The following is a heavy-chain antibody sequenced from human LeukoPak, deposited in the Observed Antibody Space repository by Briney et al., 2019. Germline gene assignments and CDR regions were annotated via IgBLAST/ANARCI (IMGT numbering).Heavy chain of an antibody. CDR1: GFTVNSNY. D-gene: IGHD3-16*01. Sequence: PGGSLRLSCAASGFTVNSNYMSWVRQAPGKGLEWVSVIYSGGDSYYADSVKGRFTMSRDNSKNTLYLQMNTLRAEDTAVYYCARLGMIHTYGTEDYWGQGTLVTVSS. CDR2: IYSGGDS. J-gene: IGHJ4*02. V-gene: IGHV3-53*01. CDR3: ARLGMIHTYGTEDY.